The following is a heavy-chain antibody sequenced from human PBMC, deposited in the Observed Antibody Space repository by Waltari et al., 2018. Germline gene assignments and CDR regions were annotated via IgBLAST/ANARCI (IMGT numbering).Heavy chain of an antibody. CDR3: ARGLPDMRGLIMITFGGVIAGSYFDY. CDR2: INHSGST. CDR1: GGSFSGYY. V-gene: IGHV4-34*01. D-gene: IGHD3-16*02. J-gene: IGHJ4*02. Sequence: QVQLQQWGAGLLKPSETLSLTCAVYGGSFSGYYWSWHRQPPGKGLARIGEINHSGSTNYNPSLKSRVTISVDTSKNQFSLKLSSVTAADTAVYYCARGLPDMRGLIMITFGGVIAGSYFDYWGQGTLVTVSS.